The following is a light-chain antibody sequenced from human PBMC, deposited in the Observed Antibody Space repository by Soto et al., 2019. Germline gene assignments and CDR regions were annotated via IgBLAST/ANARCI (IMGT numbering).Light chain of an antibody. Sequence: DIQMTQSPSSLSASVGDRVTISCRASQTIGMYLNWYQQKPGKAPKFLIYGASALQSGVSSRFSGSGSGTDFTLTISSLQPEDFAVYYCQQYGSSPPTFGQGTKLEIK. CDR3: QQYGSSPPT. J-gene: IGKJ2*01. CDR1: QTIGMY. V-gene: IGKV1-39*01. CDR2: GAS.